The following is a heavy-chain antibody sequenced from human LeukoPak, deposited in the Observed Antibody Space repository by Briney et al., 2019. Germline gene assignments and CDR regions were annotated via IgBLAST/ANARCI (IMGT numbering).Heavy chain of an antibody. CDR1: EFTFSYYT. J-gene: IGHJ4*02. CDR3: ARAEVGATVDY. Sequence: PGGSLRLSCAASEFTFSYYTMHWVRQAPGKGLEYVSFISTNGGSTYYANSVKGRFTISRDNSKNTLYLQMGSLRAEDMAVYYCARAEVGATVDYWGQGTLVTVSS. D-gene: IGHD1-26*01. CDR2: ISTNGGST. V-gene: IGHV3-64*01.